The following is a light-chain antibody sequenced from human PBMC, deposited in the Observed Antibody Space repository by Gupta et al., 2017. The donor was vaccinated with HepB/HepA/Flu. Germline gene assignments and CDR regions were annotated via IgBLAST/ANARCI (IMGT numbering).Light chain of an antibody. V-gene: IGKV3-11*01. CDR1: QSVSSY. CDR2: DAS. Sequence: EIVLTQSPATLSLSPGERATLSCSASQSVSSYLAWYQQKPGQAPRLPIYDASNRATGIPARFSGSGSGTDFTHTISSLEPEDFAVYYGQQRSKWPQAWTFGQGTKVEIK. CDR3: QQRSKWPQAWT. J-gene: IGKJ1*01.